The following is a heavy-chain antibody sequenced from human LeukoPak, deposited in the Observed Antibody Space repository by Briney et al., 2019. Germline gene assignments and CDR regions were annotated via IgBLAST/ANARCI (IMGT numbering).Heavy chain of an antibody. CDR3: ARDLPRFLTTAPGFDY. CDR2: ISSSGSTI. D-gene: IGHD4-11*01. J-gene: IGHJ4*02. V-gene: IGHV3-48*03. CDR1: GFTFSSYA. Sequence: GGSLRLSCAASGFTFSSYAMNWVRQAPGKGLEWVSYISSSGSTIYYADSVKGRFTISRDNAKNSLYLQMNSLRAEDTAVYYCARDLPRFLTTAPGFDYWGQGTLVTVSS.